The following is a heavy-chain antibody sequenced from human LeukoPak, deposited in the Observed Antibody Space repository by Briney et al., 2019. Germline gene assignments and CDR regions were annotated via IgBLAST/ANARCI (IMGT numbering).Heavy chain of an antibody. CDR2: ISSSSSYI. D-gene: IGHD5-24*01. CDR1: GFTFSSYS. Sequence: GGSLRLSCAASGFTFSSYSMNWVRQAPGKGLEWVSYISSSSSYIYYADSVKGRFTISRDNAKNSLYLQMNSLRAEDTAVYYCARGPPVRPKRRDPQVWFDPWGQGTLVTVSS. CDR3: ARGPPVRPKRRDPQVWFDP. V-gene: IGHV3-21*01. J-gene: IGHJ5*02.